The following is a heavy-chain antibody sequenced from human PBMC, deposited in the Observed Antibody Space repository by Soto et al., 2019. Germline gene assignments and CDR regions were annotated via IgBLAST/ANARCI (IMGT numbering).Heavy chain of an antibody. V-gene: IGHV3-7*01. CDR1: GFTFSSYW. Sequence: PGGSLRLSCAASGFTFSSYWMSWVRQAPEKGQEWVANIKQDGNEKDYVDSVKGRFTISRDNAKNSLYLQMNSLRAEDTAVYYCARELALRGIPTFGGYYYYALDVWGQGTTVTVSS. J-gene: IGHJ6*02. CDR3: ARELALRGIPTFGGYYYYALDV. D-gene: IGHD3-3*01. CDR2: IKQDGNEK.